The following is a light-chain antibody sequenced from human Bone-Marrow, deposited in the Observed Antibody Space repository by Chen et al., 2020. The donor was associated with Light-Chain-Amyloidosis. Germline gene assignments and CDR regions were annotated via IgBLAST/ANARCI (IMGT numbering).Light chain of an antibody. CDR1: SLRSYY. J-gene: IGLJ3*02. V-gene: IGLV3-19*01. CDR2: GKN. Sequence: SSELTQDPAVSVAFGQTVRITCQGDSLRSYYASWYQQKPGQDPVLVFYGKNNRPSGIPDRFSGSSSGNTASLTITGAQAEDEADDYCNSRDSSGNPVFGGGTKLTVL. CDR3: NSRDSSGNPV.